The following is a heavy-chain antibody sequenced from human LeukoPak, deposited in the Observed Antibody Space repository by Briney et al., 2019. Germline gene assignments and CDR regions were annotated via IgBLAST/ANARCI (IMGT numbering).Heavy chain of an antibody. D-gene: IGHD2-21*01. J-gene: IGHJ4*02. CDR2: IYTSGST. V-gene: IGHV4-61*02. CDR1: GGSISSGSHY. Sequence: SQTLSLTCTVSGGSISSGSHYWSWIRQPAGKGLEWIGRIYTSGSTNYNPSLESRVTISVDTSWNQFSLKLSSVTAADTAVYYCARDGRLEGCGGDCYPDYWGQGTLVTVSS. CDR3: ARDGRLEGCGGDCYPDY.